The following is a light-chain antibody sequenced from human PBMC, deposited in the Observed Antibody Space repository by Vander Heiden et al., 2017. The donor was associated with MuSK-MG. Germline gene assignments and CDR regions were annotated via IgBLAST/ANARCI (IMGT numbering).Light chain of an antibody. CDR3: MQGLKTYLT. V-gene: IGKV2-28*01. Sequence: DIVMTQSPLSLPVTPGEPASISCRSSQSLLHSNGYNYLDWYLQKPGQSPQLLIYLGSSRASGVPDRFSGSGSGTDFTLKISRVEDEDVGVYYCMQGLKTYLTFGGGTKVEIK. CDR2: LGS. J-gene: IGKJ4*01. CDR1: QSLLHSNGYNY.